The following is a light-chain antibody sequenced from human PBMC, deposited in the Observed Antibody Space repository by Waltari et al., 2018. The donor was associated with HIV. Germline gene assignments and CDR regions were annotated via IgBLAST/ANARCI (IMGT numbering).Light chain of an antibody. CDR2: DAS. CDR3: QQRSNWHT. Sequence: EIVLTQSPATLSLSPGERATLSCRASQSVRNYLAWYQQKPGQAPRLLIYDASNRATGIPARFSGSGSGTDFTLTISSLEPEDFAVYYCQQRSNWHTFGQGTKLEIK. J-gene: IGKJ2*01. CDR1: QSVRNY. V-gene: IGKV3-11*01.